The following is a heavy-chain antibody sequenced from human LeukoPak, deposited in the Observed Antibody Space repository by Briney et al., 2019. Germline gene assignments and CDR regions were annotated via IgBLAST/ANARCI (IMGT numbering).Heavy chain of an antibody. CDR2: ISGSGGST. CDR3: ARDHYSVTTGDY. Sequence: GGSLRLSCAASGFTFSSYAMSWVRQAPGKGLEWVSGISGSGGSTYYADSVKGRFTISRDNSKNTLYLHMNSLRAEDTAVYYCARDHYSVTTGDYWGQGTLVTVSS. D-gene: IGHD4-17*01. CDR1: GFTFSSYA. V-gene: IGHV3-23*01. J-gene: IGHJ4*02.